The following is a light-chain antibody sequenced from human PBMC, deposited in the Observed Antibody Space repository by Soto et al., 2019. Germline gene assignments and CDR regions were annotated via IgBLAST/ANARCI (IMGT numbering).Light chain of an antibody. J-gene: IGLJ1*01. V-gene: IGLV2-23*01. CDR1: TSDVGGYNL. CDR3: CSYASSSSDV. Sequence: QSALTQPASVSGSPGQSITISCSGTTSDVGGYNLVSWYQQHTAKAPKLLIYEGTQRPSGVSSRFSGSKSGNTASLTISGLQAEDEADYYCCSYASSSSDVFGTGTKVTVL. CDR2: EGT.